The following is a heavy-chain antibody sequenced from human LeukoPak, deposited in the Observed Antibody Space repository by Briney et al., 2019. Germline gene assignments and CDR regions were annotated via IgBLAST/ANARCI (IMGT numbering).Heavy chain of an antibody. J-gene: IGHJ4*02. V-gene: IGHV3-30-3*01. D-gene: IGHD4-11*01. CDR3: ARALVTPRLGKKGAIDFDY. CDR2: ISYHGSDK. CDR1: GFTFSNYA. Sequence: TGGSLRLSCAASGFTFSNYAIHRVRQAPGKGLEWVAVISYHGSDKFYADSVRGRFTISRDNSKNTLYLQMNSLRAEDTAVYYCARALVTPRLGKKGAIDFDYWGQGTLVTVSS.